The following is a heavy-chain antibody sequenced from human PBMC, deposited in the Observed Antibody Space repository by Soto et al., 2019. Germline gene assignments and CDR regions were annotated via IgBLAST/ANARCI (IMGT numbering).Heavy chain of an antibody. CDR3: AKRGGLTYPYGSGSYYKSGHYYYMDV. J-gene: IGHJ6*03. Sequence: PGGSLRLSCAASGFTFSSYAMSGVRQAPGKGLEWVSAISGSGGSTYYADSVKGRFTISRDNSKNTLYLQMNSLRAEDTAVYYCAKRGGLTYPYGSGSYYKSGHYYYMDVWGKGTTVTV. CDR1: GFTFSSYA. V-gene: IGHV3-23*01. D-gene: IGHD3-10*01. CDR2: ISGSGGST.